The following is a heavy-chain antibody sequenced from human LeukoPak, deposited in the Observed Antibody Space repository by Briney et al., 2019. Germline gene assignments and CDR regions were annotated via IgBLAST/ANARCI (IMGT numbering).Heavy chain of an antibody. D-gene: IGHD3-10*01. CDR1: GYTFTNYA. CDR3: ARRSMVQHLDV. V-gene: IGHV7-4-1*02. J-gene: IGHJ6*04. CDR2: INTNTGNP. Sequence: ASVKVSCKASGYTFTNYAMNWVRQAPGQGLEWMGWINTNTGNPTYAQGFTGRFVFSLDTSVNTAYLQISSLKTEDTAVYYCARRSMVQHLDVWGKGTTVTVSS.